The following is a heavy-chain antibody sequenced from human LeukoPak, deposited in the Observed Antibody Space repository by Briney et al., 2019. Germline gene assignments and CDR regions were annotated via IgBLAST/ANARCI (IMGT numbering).Heavy chain of an antibody. Sequence: GGSLRLSCAASGFTFSNAWMSWVRQAPGKGPEWVGRIKNKIDGGTTDYAAPVKARFTISRDDSKNTLYLQMSSLKTEDTAVYYCTMPSYSYGMDVWGQGTTVTVSS. V-gene: IGHV3-15*01. CDR3: TMPSYSYGMDV. CDR1: GFTFSNAW. J-gene: IGHJ6*02. CDR2: IKNKIDGGTT.